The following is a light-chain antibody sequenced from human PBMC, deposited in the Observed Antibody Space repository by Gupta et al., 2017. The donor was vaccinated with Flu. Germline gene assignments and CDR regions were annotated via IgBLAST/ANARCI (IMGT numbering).Light chain of an antibody. J-gene: IGKJ4*01. CDR1: HDIRTY. V-gene: IGKV1-33*01. Sequence: DIQMTQSPSSLSASVGDRVTIPCQASHDIRTYLSWYQHKPGKAPKLLIFDASTGKTGVPSSFSGSGSGTNFTFTISILQPEEIGTYYCQQYGNLPMTFGGGTQVEIK. CDR2: DAS. CDR3: QQYGNLPMT.